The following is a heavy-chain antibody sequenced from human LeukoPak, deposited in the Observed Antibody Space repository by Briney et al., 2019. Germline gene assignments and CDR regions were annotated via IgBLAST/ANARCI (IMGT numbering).Heavy chain of an antibody. Sequence: ASVKVSCKASGYTFTSYYMHWVRQAPGQGLEWLGWINPNSGVTDFAQKLQGRVTLTRDTSIDSAYMELSRLTSDDTAVYYCARGAMVRPRYMDVWGKGTTVTVSS. CDR1: GYTFTSYY. D-gene: IGHD3-10*01. CDR2: INPNSGVT. V-gene: IGHV1-2*02. CDR3: ARGAMVRPRYMDV. J-gene: IGHJ6*03.